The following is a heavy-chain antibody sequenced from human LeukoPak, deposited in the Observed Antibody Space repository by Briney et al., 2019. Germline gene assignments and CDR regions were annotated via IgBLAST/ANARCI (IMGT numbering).Heavy chain of an antibody. D-gene: IGHD3-3*01. CDR3: AKVWSGSEQH. V-gene: IGHV3-23*01. J-gene: IGHJ1*01. Sequence: GGSLRLSCEASGFTFTTYSMTWVRQAPGKGLEWVSAISGSGGSTYYADSVKGRFTISRDNSKNTLYLQMNSLRAEDTAAYYCAKVWSGSEQHWGQGTLVTVSS. CDR2: ISGSGGST. CDR1: GFTFTTYS.